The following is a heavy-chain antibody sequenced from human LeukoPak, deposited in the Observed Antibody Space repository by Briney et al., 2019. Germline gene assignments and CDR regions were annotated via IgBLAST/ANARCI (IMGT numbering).Heavy chain of an antibody. CDR1: GYTFTGYY. CDR3: ARATVCSGSSCPLIDY. V-gene: IGHV1-2*02. J-gene: IGHJ4*02. Sequence: ASVKVSCKASGYTFTGYYMHWVRQAPGQGLEWMGWINPNSGGTNYAQKFQGRVTMTRDTSISTAYMELSRLRSDDTAVYYCARATVCSGSSCPLIDYWGQGTLVTVSS. D-gene: IGHD2-15*01. CDR2: INPNSGGT.